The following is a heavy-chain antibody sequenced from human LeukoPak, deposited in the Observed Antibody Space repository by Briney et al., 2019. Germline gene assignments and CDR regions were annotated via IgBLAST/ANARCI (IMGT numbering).Heavy chain of an antibody. CDR2: MNPNSGNT. CDR3: ARGDRGYYYYGMDV. J-gene: IGHJ6*02. V-gene: IGHV1-8*01. Sequence: ASVTVSCKASGYTFTSYDINWLGQATGQGLEWMGWMNPNSGNTGYAHQFQGRVTMTRNTSTSTAYMELSSLRSEDTAMYYCARGDRGYYYYGMDVWGQGTTVTVSS. CDR1: GYTFTSYD.